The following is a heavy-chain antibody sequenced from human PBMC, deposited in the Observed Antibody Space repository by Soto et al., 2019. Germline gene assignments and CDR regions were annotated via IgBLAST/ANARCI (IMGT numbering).Heavy chain of an antibody. CDR3: EREAAVAGTGGFDY. V-gene: IGHV4-59*01. CDR1: GGSISSYY. D-gene: IGHD6-19*01. Sequence: SETLSLTCTVSGGSISSYYWSXIRQPPGKGLEWIGYIYYSGSTNYNPSLKSRVTISLDTSKNQFSLKLSSMTAADTAVYYCEREAAVAGTGGFDYWGQGTLVPVSS. J-gene: IGHJ4*02. CDR2: IYYSGST.